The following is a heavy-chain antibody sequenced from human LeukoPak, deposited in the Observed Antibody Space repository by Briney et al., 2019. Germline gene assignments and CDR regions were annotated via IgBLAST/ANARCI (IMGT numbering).Heavy chain of an antibody. D-gene: IGHD3-10*01. CDR1: GFTFSSYS. CDR3: AKDFYMVRGFIGPKVGEIIYQYHALDV. CDR2: ITNTGSRT. J-gene: IGHJ6*02. Sequence: GGSLRLSCAASGFTFSSYSMTWIRQAPGKGLEWVSYITNTGSRTYYADSVKGRFTISRDNAKNSLYLQMNSLRAEDTAVYFCAKDFYMVRGFIGPKVGEIIYQYHALDVWGQGTTVTVSS. V-gene: IGHV3-48*04.